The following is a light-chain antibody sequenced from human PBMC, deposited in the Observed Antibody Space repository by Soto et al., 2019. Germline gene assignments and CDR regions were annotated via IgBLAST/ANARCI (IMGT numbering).Light chain of an antibody. CDR2: DVN. J-gene: IGLJ2*01. V-gene: IGLV2-11*01. CDR3: CSFAGLNTFV. Sequence: QSALTQPRSVSGSPGQSVTISCVGTNSNIGAYNYVSWYHQHPGKAPQVIIYDVNHRPSGVPDRFSGSKSGNTASLTISGLQPEDEGDFYCCSFAGLNTFVFGGGTKLTVL. CDR1: NSNIGAYNY.